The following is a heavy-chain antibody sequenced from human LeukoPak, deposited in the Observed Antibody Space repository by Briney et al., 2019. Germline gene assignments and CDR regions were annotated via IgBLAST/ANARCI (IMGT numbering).Heavy chain of an antibody. V-gene: IGHV3-48*02. CDR2: ISSSSSTI. CDR1: GYSFTNYW. Sequence: GESLKISCKGSGYSFTNYWIGWVRQAPGKGLEWVSYISSSSSTIYYADSVKGRFTISRDNAKNSLYLQMNSLRDEDTAVYYCARDHIVVVTAPDYYYYGMDVWGQGTTVTVSS. J-gene: IGHJ6*02. D-gene: IGHD2-21*02. CDR3: ARDHIVVVTAPDYYYYGMDV.